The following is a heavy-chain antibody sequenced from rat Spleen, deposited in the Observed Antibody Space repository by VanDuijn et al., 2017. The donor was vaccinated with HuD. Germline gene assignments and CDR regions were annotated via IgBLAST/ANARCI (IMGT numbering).Heavy chain of an antibody. D-gene: IGHD1-11*01. V-gene: IGHV5-20*01. CDR1: GFTLSDHY. CDR3: TIDMVRA. CDR2: INIDGGST. Sequence: EVQLVESDGGLVQPGRSLKLSCAASGFTLSDHYMAWVRQAPTKGLEWVSSINIDGGSTFYADSVKGRLTISRVNAENTVYLHMNSLSSEDTATYYCTIDMVRAWSQGVMVTVSS. J-gene: IGHJ2*01.